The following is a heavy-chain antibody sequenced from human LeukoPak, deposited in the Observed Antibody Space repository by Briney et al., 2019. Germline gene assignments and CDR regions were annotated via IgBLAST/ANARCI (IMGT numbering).Heavy chain of an antibody. V-gene: IGHV3-30-3*01. J-gene: IGHJ4*02. CDR2: ISYDGSNK. D-gene: IGHD5-12*01. Sequence: GGSLRLSCAASGFTFSSYAMHWVRQAPGKGLEWVAVISYDGSNKYYADSVKGRFTISRDNAKNSLYLQMNSLRAEDTAVYYCARVLIVATIVYFDYWGQGTLVTVSS. CDR1: GFTFSSYA. CDR3: ARVLIVATIVYFDY.